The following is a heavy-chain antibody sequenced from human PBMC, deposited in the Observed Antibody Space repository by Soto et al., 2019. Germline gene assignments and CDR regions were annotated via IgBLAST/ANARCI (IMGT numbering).Heavy chain of an antibody. V-gene: IGHV3-33*01. Sequence: GGSLRLSCAASGFTFSSYGMHWVRQAPGKGLEWVAVIWYDGSNKYYADSVKGRFTISRDNSKNTLYLQMNSLRAEDTAVYYCARDQYSYGYGGRPRAYYYYGMDVWGQGTTVTVSS. CDR2: IWYDGSNK. CDR3: ARDQYSYGYGGRPRAYYYYGMDV. CDR1: GFTFSSYG. J-gene: IGHJ6*02. D-gene: IGHD5-18*01.